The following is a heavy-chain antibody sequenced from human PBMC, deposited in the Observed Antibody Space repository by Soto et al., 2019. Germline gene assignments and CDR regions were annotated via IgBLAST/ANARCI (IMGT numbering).Heavy chain of an antibody. D-gene: IGHD6-13*01. CDR1: GYTFTSYG. V-gene: IGHV1-18*01. J-gene: IGHJ4*02. CDR3: ARPVSSSWYPDY. CDR2: ISAYNGNT. Sequence: QVQLVQSGAEVKKPGASVKVSCKASGYTFTSYGISWVRQAPGQGLEWMGWISAYNGNTNYAQKLQGRVTMTTDTSTGTAYMELRGLRSDDTAVYCCARPVSSSWYPDYWGQGTLVTVSS.